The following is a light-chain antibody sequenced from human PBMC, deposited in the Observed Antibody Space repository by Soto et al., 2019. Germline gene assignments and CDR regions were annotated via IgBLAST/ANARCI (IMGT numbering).Light chain of an antibody. CDR1: QTISSW. J-gene: IGKJ4*01. CDR2: GAS. V-gene: IGKV1-5*01. Sequence: DIQMTESPSTLAGCVGGRFTITCRASQTISSWLAWYHQRPGKAPNLLIYGASNLQSRVPSRFSGNGSGTEFTLTISSLQPEDLGIYYCQQTYSNLLTFGGGTKVDIK. CDR3: QQTYSNLLT.